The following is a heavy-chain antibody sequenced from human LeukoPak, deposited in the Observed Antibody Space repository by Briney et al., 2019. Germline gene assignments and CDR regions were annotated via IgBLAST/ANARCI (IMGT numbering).Heavy chain of an antibody. Sequence: GGSLRLSCAASGFTFDDYAMHWVRQAPGKGLEWVSGISWNSGSIGYADSVRGRFTISRDNSRNTLYLQMNSLRAEDTAVYYCAKDSFPYNGRWDAFDIWGQGTMVTVSS. D-gene: IGHD1-14*01. CDR1: GFTFDDYA. CDR3: AKDSFPYNGRWDAFDI. V-gene: IGHV3-9*01. CDR2: ISWNSGSI. J-gene: IGHJ3*02.